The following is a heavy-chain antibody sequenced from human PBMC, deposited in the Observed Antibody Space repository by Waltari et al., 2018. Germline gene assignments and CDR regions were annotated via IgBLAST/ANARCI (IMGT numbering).Heavy chain of an antibody. Sequence: QVQLVQSGAEVKKPGSSVKVSCKASGGTFSRYAISWVRQAPGQGLEWMGGIIPIFGTANYAQKFQGRVTITADESTSTAYMELSSLRSEDTAVYYCARDPCSSTSCYSYYYYGMDVWGQGTTVTVSS. D-gene: IGHD2-2*01. CDR1: GGTFSRYA. CDR3: ARDPCSSTSCYSYYYYGMDV. CDR2: IIPIFGTA. J-gene: IGHJ6*02. V-gene: IGHV1-69*01.